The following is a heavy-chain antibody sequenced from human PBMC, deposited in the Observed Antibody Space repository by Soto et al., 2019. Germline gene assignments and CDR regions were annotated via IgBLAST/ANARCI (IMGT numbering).Heavy chain of an antibody. CDR3: AASIFYHGMDV. CDR1: GYTFTNYW. J-gene: IGHJ6*02. Sequence: GECLKISCKGSGYTFTNYWIGWVRQMPGKGLEWMGIIYPGDSDTKYNPSFQGQVTISADKSITTTYLQWSSLKASDTAIYYCAASIFYHGMDVWGQGTTVTVSS. V-gene: IGHV5-51*01. CDR2: IYPGDSDT.